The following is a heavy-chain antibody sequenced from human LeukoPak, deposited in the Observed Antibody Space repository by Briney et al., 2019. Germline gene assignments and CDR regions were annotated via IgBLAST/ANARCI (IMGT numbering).Heavy chain of an antibody. CDR1: GGSVSSGSYY. D-gene: IGHD3-3*02. J-gene: IGHJ4*02. CDR3: ARVARDYFDY. V-gene: IGHV4-61*01. CDR2: IYYSGST. Sequence: SETLSLTCTVSGGSVSSGSYYWSWIRQPPGKGLGWIGYIYYSGSTNYNPSLKSRVTISVDTSKNQFSLKLSSVTAADTAVYYCARVARDYFDYWGQGTLVTVSS.